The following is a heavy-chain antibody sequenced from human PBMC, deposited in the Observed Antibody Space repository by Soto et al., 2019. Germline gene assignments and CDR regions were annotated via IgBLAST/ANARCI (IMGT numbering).Heavy chain of an antibody. J-gene: IGHJ4*02. Sequence: SETLSLTCTVSGGSISSSSYYWGWIRQPPGKGLEWIGSIYYSGSTYYNPSLKSRVTISVDTSKNQFSLKLSSVTAADTAVYYCARHPRGIAAAGGGGGGSLDYWGQGTLVTVS. CDR3: ARHPRGIAAAGGGGGGSLDY. CDR1: GGSISSSSYY. V-gene: IGHV4-39*01. D-gene: IGHD6-13*01. CDR2: IYYSGST.